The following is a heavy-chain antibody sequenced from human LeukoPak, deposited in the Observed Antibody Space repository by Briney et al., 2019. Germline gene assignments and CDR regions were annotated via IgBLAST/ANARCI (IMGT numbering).Heavy chain of an antibody. CDR3: ARDYRAVPIAY. J-gene: IGHJ4*02. Sequence: GGALRLSCAASGVTFSSYSMNWVRQAPGKGLEWVSSISSSSSYIYYADSVKGRFAISRDNAQNSLYLQMNSLRAEDTAVYYCARDYRAVPIAYWGQGTLVTVSS. V-gene: IGHV3-21*01. CDR2: ISSSSSYI. CDR1: GVTFSSYS. D-gene: IGHD6-19*01.